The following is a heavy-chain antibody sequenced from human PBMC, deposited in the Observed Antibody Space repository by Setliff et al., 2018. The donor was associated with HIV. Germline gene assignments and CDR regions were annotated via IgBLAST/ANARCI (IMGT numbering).Heavy chain of an antibody. V-gene: IGHV4-34*01. CDR2: INHSGST. CDR1: GGSFSGYY. J-gene: IGHJ2*01. D-gene: IGHD3-22*01. CDR3: ARQDYYYDSSGYYRWWEPFSWYFDL. Sequence: SETLSLTCAVYGGSFSGYYWSWIRQPPGKGLEWIGEINHSGSTNYNPSLKRRVTISVDTSKNQFSLKLSSVTAADTAVYYCARQDYYYDSSGYYRWWEPFSWYFDLWGRGTLVTVSS.